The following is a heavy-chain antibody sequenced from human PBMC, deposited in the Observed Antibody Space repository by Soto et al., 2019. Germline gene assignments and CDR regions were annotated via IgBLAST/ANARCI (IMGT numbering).Heavy chain of an antibody. CDR3: ARHATRRFSNAHFDP. CDR2: IDLSDSYT. D-gene: IGHD2-8*01. J-gene: IGHJ5*02. CDR1: GYSFSNHW. V-gene: IGHV5-10-1*01. Sequence: EVQLLQSGAEVKKSGESLRISCKGSGYSFSNHWISWVRQVPGQGLEWMGRIDLSDSYTYYSPSFQGHVTISADKSISTVYLQWNSLTASDTAMYYCARHATRRFSNAHFDPWGQGTLVSVSS.